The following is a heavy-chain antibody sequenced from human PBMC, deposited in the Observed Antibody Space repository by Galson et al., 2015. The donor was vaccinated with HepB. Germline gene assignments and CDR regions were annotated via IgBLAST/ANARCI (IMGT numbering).Heavy chain of an antibody. CDR1: GYTFTSYD. Sequence: SVKVSCKASGYTFTSYDINWVRQATGQGLEWMGWMNPNSGNTGYAQKFQGRVTMTRNTSISTAYMELSSLRSEDTTVYYCARGGYSSGWYLITPYLYGMDVWGQGTTVTVSS. J-gene: IGHJ6*02. CDR3: ARGGYSSGWYLITPYLYGMDV. V-gene: IGHV1-8*01. D-gene: IGHD6-19*01. CDR2: MNPNSGNT.